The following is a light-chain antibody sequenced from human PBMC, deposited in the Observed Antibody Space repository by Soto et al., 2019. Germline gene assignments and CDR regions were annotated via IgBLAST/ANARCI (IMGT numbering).Light chain of an antibody. J-gene: IGKJ2*01. CDR3: QQYGNSPPNT. V-gene: IGKV3-20*01. CDR2: GAS. CDR1: QSVSSSY. Sequence: EIVLTQSPGTLSLSPGERATLSCRASQSVSSSYLAWYQQKPGQAPRLLIYGASSRATGIPDRFSGSGSGTYFTLIISRLEPEDFAVYFCQQYGNSPPNTSGHGTKVEIK.